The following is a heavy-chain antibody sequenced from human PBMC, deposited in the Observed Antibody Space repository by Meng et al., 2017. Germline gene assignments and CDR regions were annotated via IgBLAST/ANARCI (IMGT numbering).Heavy chain of an antibody. CDR1: GFTFSSYS. CDR3: ARETGTGMDV. Sequence: GESLKISCAASGFTFSSYSMNWVRQAPGKGLELVSSISSSSSYIYYADSVKGRFTISRDNAKTTLYLQMNSLRAEDTAVYYCARETGTGMDVWGQGTTVTVSS. V-gene: IGHV3-21*04. CDR2: ISSSSSYI. D-gene: IGHD1-1*01. J-gene: IGHJ6*02.